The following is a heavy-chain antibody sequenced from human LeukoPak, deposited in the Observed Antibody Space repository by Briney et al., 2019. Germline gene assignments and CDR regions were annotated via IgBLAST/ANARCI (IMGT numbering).Heavy chain of an antibody. V-gene: IGHV4-59*01. Sequence: SETLSLTCTVSGGSLSSYYWSWVRQPPGKGLEWIGYIYYSGSTNYNPSLKSRVTISVDTSKNQFSLKVSSVTAADTAVYYCARVNDFWSGSTNYSFDYWGQGTLVTVSS. CDR1: GGSLSSYY. CDR3: ARVNDFWSGSTNYSFDY. J-gene: IGHJ4*02. D-gene: IGHD3-3*01. CDR2: IYYSGST.